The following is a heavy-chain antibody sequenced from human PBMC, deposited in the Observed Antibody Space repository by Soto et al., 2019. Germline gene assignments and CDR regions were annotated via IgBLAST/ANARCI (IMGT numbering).Heavy chain of an antibody. CDR3: AKGSKFTIFSPNDY. J-gene: IGHJ4*02. CDR1: GFTFSTYA. D-gene: IGHD3-3*01. V-gene: IGHV3-23*01. Sequence: VQLLESGGGLVQPGGSLRLSCAASGFTFSTYAMAWVRQAPGKGLEWVSALSGNSGTTYSADSVKGRFTISRDNSRNTLYLQMSSRLADDTALYYCAKGSKFTIFSPNDYWGQGTLVTVSS. CDR2: LSGNSGTT.